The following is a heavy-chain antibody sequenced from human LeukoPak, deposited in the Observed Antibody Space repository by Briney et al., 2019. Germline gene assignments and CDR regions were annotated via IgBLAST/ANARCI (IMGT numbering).Heavy chain of an antibody. J-gene: IGHJ5*02. CDR1: GGSFSGYY. V-gene: IGHV4-34*01. D-gene: IGHD3-22*01. Sequence: SETLSLTCAVYGGSFSGYYWSWIRQPPGKGLEWIGEINHSGSTNYNPSLKSRVTISVDTSKNQFSLKLSSVTAADTAVYYCAGHYYDSSGYYHINWFDPWGQGTLVTVSS. CDR2: INHSGST. CDR3: AGHYYDSSGYYHINWFDP.